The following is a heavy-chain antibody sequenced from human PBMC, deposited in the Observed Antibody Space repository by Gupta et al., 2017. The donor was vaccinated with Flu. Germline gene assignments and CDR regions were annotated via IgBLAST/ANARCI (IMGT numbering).Heavy chain of an antibody. CDR3: TTDGNEYYFDY. Sequence: EVQLVESGGGLVKPGGSLRLSCAASGFTFSNAWMSWVRQAPGKGLEWVGRIKRKTDGGTTDYAAPVKGRFTIARDDAKNTLYMQMNRLKTEDTAVYYCTTDGNEYYFDYWGQGTLVTVCS. D-gene: IGHD1-1*01. V-gene: IGHV3-15*01. CDR1: GFTFSNAW. J-gene: IGHJ4*02. CDR2: IKRKTDGGTT.